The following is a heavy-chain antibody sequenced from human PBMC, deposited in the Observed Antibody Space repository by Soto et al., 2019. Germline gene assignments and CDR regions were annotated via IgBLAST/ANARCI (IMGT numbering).Heavy chain of an antibody. Sequence: QIHLVQSGADVKKPGASVTISCQTSGYSFTEFGLHWVRQAPGHRLEWLGWVNTGNGDTRYPQNLQGRITITRDTAATTAYMQLNSLRSEDTAVYSCAREYYDPLAGRDFDPWGQGTLITVSS. J-gene: IGHJ5*02. CDR2: VNTGNGDT. V-gene: IGHV1-3*04. CDR1: GYSFTEFG. D-gene: IGHD3-3*01. CDR3: AREYYDPLAGRDFDP.